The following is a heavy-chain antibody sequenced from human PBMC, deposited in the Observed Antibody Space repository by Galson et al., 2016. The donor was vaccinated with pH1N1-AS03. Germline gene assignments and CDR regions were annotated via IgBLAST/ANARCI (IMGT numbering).Heavy chain of an antibody. CDR1: GFTFSSYA. V-gene: IGHV3-23*01. CDR2: SGSGGST. Sequence: SLRLSCAASGFTFSSYAMSWVRQAPGKGLEWASTSGSGGSTYYADSVKGRFTISRDNSKNTLYVQMNSLRAEDTAVYYCAKLRGQLSYNWYFDLWGRGTLVTVSS. J-gene: IGHJ2*01. CDR3: AKLRGQLSYNWYFDL. D-gene: IGHD6-13*01.